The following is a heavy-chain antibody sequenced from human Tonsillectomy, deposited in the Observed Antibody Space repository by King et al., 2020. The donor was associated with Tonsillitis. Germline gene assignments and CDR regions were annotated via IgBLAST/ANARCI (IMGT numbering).Heavy chain of an antibody. Sequence: VQLVESGGGLVKPGGSLRLSCAASGFTFSSYSMNWVRQAPGKGLEWVSSISSSSSYIYYADSVRGRFTISRDNAKNSLFLQMNSLRAEDTAVYYCASSPAGAMGNDYWGQGTLVTVSS. CDR3: ASSPAGAMGNDY. D-gene: IGHD4/OR15-4a*01. J-gene: IGHJ4*02. CDR1: GFTFSSYS. V-gene: IGHV3-21*01. CDR2: ISSSSSYI.